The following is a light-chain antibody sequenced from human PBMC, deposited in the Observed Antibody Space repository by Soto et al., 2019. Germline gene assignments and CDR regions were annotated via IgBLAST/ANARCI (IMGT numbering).Light chain of an antibody. J-gene: IGLJ3*02. CDR2: YDD. CDR3: AAWDDSLNGPV. CDR1: SSNIGNNA. V-gene: IGLV1-36*01. Sequence: QSVLTQPPSVSEAPRQRVTISCSGSSSNIGNNAVNWYQQLPGKAPKLLIYYDDLLPSGVSDRFSGSKSGTSASLAISGLXXXXXXDYYCAAWDDSLNGPVFGGGTKLTVL.